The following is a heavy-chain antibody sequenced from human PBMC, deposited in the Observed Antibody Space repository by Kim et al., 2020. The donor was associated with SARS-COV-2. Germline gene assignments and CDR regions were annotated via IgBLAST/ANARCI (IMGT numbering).Heavy chain of an antibody. J-gene: IGHJ3*02. V-gene: IGHV4-4*02. CDR2: IYHSGST. D-gene: IGHD3-3*01. CDR3: ARGPIGLRFLEWFAHQKKNDAFDM. CDR1: GGSISSSNW. Sequence: SETLSLTCAVSGGSISSSNWWSWVRQPPGKGLEWIGEIYHSGSTNYNPSLKSRVTISVDKSKNQFSLKLSSVTAADTAVYYCARGPIGLRFLEWFAHQKKNDAFDMGGQGTMVTVSS.